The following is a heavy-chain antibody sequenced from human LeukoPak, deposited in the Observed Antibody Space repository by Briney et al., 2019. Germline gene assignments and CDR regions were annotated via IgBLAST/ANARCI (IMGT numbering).Heavy chain of an antibody. CDR2: IYYSGST. Sequence: SETLSLXCTVSGGSISSGDYYWSWIRQPPGKGLEWIGYIYYSGSTYYNPSLKSRVTISVDTSKNQFSLKLTSVTAADTAVYYCARLTGSYCFDYWGQGTLVTVSS. CDR3: ARLTGSYCFDY. J-gene: IGHJ4*02. CDR1: GGSISSGDYY. D-gene: IGHD1-26*01. V-gene: IGHV4-30-4*08.